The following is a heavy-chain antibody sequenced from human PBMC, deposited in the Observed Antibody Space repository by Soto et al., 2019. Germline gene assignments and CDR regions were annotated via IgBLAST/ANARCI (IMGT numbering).Heavy chain of an antibody. CDR1: GFTFSSYA. D-gene: IGHD3-10*01. Sequence: PGGSLRLSCAASGFTFSSYAMSWVRQAPGKGLEWVSAISGSGGSTYYADSVKGRFTISRDNSKNTLYLQMNNLRAEDTALYYCAKDGKMRTKVWFPAGYGMDVWGQGTTVTVSS. J-gene: IGHJ6*02. V-gene: IGHV3-23*01. CDR3: AKDGKMRTKVWFPAGYGMDV. CDR2: ISGSGGST.